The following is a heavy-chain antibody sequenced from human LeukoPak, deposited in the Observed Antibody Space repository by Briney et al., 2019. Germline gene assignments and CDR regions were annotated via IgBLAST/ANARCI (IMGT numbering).Heavy chain of an antibody. V-gene: IGHV4-59*08. CDR3: ARQGMNYGDYALDY. CDR2: IYYSGST. Sequence: SGTLSLTCTVSGGSISSYYWSWIRQPPGKGLEWIGYIYYSGSTNYNPSLKSRVTISVDTSKNQFSLKLSSVTAADTAVYYCARQGMNYGDYALDYWGQGTLVTVSS. CDR1: GGSISSYY. J-gene: IGHJ4*02. D-gene: IGHD4-17*01.